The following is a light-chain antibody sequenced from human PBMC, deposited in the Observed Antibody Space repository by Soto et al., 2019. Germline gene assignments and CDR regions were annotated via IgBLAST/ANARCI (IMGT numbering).Light chain of an antibody. J-gene: IGKJ4*01. Sequence: EIVLTQSPGTLSLSPGGRAILSCRASQSVDSSFLAWFQQKPGQAPRLLIYSASRRATGIPDRFSGSGSGTDFTLTISRLEPEDFAVYYCQHYGRSLVTFGGGTKVEIK. CDR3: QHYGRSLVT. V-gene: IGKV3-20*01. CDR2: SAS. CDR1: QSVDSSF.